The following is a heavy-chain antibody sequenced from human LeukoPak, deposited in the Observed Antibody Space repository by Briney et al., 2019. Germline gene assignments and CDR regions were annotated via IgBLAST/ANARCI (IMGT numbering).Heavy chain of an antibody. V-gene: IGHV1-69*04. CDR2: IIPILGIA. D-gene: IGHD5-24*01. J-gene: IGHJ6*02. CDR3: ARDSVGRWLQLAEPPGMDV. Sequence: GASVKVSCKASGYTFTSYAISWVRQAPGQGLEWMGRIIPILGIANYAQKFQGRVTITADKSTSTAYMELSSLRSEDTAVYYCARDSVGRWLQLAEPPGMDVWGQGTTVTVSS. CDR1: GYTFTSYA.